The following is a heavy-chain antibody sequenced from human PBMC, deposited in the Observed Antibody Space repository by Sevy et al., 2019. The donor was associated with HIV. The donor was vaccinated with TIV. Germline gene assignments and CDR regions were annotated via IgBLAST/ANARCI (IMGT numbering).Heavy chain of an antibody. D-gene: IGHD3-10*01. CDR3: ARVAGSGNAFDI. J-gene: IGHJ3*02. Sequence: SETLSLTCTVSGGSISSYYWSWIRQPPGKGLEWIGYIYYRGSTNYNPSLKSRVTISVDTSKNQFSLELSSVTAADTAVYYCARVAGSGNAFDIWGQGTMVTVSS. CDR2: IYYRGST. V-gene: IGHV4-59*01. CDR1: GGSISSYY.